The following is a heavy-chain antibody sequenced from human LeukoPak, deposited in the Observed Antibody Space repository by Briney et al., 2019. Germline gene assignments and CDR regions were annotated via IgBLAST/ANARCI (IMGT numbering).Heavy chain of an antibody. J-gene: IGHJ4*02. CDR3: TSEVGY. D-gene: IGHD1-26*01. Sequence: GGSLRLSCAATGFTFSGSAMHWVRQASGKGLEWVGRIRSKANNYATAYTASVKGRFTVSRDDSKNTTYLQMNSLKTEDTAVYYCTSEVGYWGQGTLVTVSS. V-gene: IGHV3-73*01. CDR2: IRSKANNYAT. CDR1: GFTFSGSA.